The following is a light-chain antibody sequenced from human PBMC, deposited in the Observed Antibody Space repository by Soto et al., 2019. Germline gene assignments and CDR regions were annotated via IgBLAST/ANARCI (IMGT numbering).Light chain of an antibody. CDR1: QNVYNN. V-gene: IGKV3-15*01. CDR2: DAS. J-gene: IGKJ4*01. Sequence: ELVMTHSPATLSVSPGEGATLSCKASQNVYNNLAWYQQRPGQPPRLLIYDASTRAAGISARFSGSGYGTEFTLTISSLQSEDFAVYFCQQCRNWPLTFGGGTKV. CDR3: QQCRNWPLT.